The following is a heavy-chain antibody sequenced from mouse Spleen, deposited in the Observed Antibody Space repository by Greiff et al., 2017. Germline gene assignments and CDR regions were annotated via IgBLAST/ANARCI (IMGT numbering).Heavy chain of an antibody. CDR1: GYTFTSYW. V-gene: IGHV1-61*01. Sequence: QVQLQQPGAELVRPGSSVKLSCKASGYTFTSYWMDWVKQRPGQGLEWIGNIYPSDSETHYNQKFKDKATLTVDKSSSTAYMQLSSLTSEDSAVYYCARGSYGNFPDYWGQGTTLTVSS. J-gene: IGHJ2*01. CDR2: IYPSDSET. CDR3: ARGSYGNFPDY. D-gene: IGHD2-1*01.